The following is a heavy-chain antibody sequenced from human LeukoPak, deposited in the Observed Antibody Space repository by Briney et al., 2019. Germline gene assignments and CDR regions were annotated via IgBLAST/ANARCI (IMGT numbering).Heavy chain of an antibody. CDR1: GDSVSSNSAA. CDR2: TYYRSKWYN. V-gene: IGHV6-1*01. J-gene: IGHJ4*02. Sequence: SQTLSLTCAISGDSVSSNSAAWNWIRQSPSTGLEWLGRTYYRSKWYNDYAVSVKSRITINPDTSKNQFSLQLNSVTPEDTAVYYCARGPYSSGWIFDYWGQGTLVTVSS. CDR3: ARGPYSSGWIFDY. D-gene: IGHD6-19*01.